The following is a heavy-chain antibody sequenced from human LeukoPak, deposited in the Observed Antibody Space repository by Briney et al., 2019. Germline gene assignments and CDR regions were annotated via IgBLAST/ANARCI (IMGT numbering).Heavy chain of an antibody. V-gene: IGHV1-46*01. D-gene: IGHD6-19*01. Sequence: ASVKVSCKASGYTFTSYYMHWVRQAPGQGLEWMGIINPSGGSTSYAQKFQGRVTMTRDTSTGTVYMELSSLRSEDTAVYYCARDRGVEVFSSGWSLYFDYWGQGTLVTVSS. CDR1: GYTFTSYY. CDR3: ARDRGVEVFSSGWSLYFDY. CDR2: INPSGGST. J-gene: IGHJ4*02.